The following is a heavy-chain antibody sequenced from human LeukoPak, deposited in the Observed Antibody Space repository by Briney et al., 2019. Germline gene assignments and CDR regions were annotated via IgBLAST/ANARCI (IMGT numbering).Heavy chain of an antibody. J-gene: IGHJ4*02. Sequence: SETLSLTCTVSGGSISSYCWSWIRQPPGKGLEWIGYIYHSGSTDYNPSLKSRVTISVDTSKSQFSLKLTSVTAADTAVYYCATLTTVVTAYYFDYWGQGTLVTVSS. CDR1: GGSISSYC. D-gene: IGHD4-23*01. CDR2: IYHSGST. V-gene: IGHV4-4*09. CDR3: ATLTTVVTAYYFDY.